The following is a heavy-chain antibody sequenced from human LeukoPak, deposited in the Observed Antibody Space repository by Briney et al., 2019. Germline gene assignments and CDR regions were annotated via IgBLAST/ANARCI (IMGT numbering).Heavy chain of an antibody. D-gene: IGHD4-11*01. CDR2: ISSSSSYI. J-gene: IGHJ6*03. V-gene: IGHV3-21*01. CDR3: ARVTTSSYYYYMDV. Sequence: GGSLRLSCAASGFTFSSYSMNWVRQAPGKGLEWVSSISSSSSYIYYADSVKGRFTISRDNAKNSLYLQMNSLRAEDTAVYYCARVTTSSYYYYMDVWGEGTTVTVSS. CDR1: GFTFSSYS.